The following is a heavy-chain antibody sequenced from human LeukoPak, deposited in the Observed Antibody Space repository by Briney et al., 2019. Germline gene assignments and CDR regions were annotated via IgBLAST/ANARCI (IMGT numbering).Heavy chain of an antibody. CDR2: IYYSGST. J-gene: IGHJ6*03. D-gene: IGHD5-12*01. Sequence: SETLSLTCTVSGGSISSYYWSWIRQPPGKGLEWIGYIYYSGSTNYNPSLKSRVTISVDTSKNQFSLKLSSVTAADTAVYYCARGSGYDLWGYYYYYMDVWGKGTTVTVSS. CDR1: GGSISSYY. CDR3: ARGSGYDLWGYYYYYMDV. V-gene: IGHV4-59*08.